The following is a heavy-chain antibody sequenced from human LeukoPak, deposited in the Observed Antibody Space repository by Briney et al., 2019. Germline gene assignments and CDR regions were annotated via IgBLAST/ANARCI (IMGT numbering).Heavy chain of an antibody. CDR2: ISSSSTDI. D-gene: IGHD4-23*01. CDR1: GVSFSNCS. Sequence: TGGSLRLSCAASGVSFSNCSMNWVRQAPGKGLEWVSSISSSSTDIYYADSMEGLSTNSRDNVRSSLYLQMISLRAEDTAVYYCAGDYEGNLAFDIWGQGTMVTVSS. V-gene: IGHV3-21*01. J-gene: IGHJ3*02. CDR3: AGDYEGNLAFDI.